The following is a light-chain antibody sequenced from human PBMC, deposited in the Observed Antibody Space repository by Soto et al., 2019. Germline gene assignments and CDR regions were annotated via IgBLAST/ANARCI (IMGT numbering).Light chain of an antibody. CDR3: QHDNNSPQT. V-gene: IGKV3-15*01. CDR1: QSVSSN. J-gene: IGKJ1*01. Sequence: EIVMTQSPATLSVSPGERATLSCRASQSVSSNLAWYQQKPGQAPRLLIYGASTRATGIPARFSGSGSETESPLTISRLQSEDSAVYYCQHDNNSPQTFGQGTKVEIK. CDR2: GAS.